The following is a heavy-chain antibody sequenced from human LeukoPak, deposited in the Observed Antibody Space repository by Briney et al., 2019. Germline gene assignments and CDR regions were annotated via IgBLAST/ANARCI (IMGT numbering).Heavy chain of an antibody. J-gene: IGHJ5*02. CDR3: ARRRFLEWSREDWFDP. V-gene: IGHV1-18*01. CDR1: GYTFTNYG. CDR2: ISVYNGNT. Sequence: ASVKVSCKASGYTFTNYGISWVRQAPGQGLEWMGWISVYNGNTNYAQKLQGRVTMTTDTSTSTAYMELRSLRSDDTAVYYCARRRFLEWSREDWFDPWGQGTLVTVSS. D-gene: IGHD3-3*01.